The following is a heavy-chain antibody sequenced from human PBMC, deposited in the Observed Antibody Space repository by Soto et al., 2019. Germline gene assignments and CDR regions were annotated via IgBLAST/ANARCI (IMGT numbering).Heavy chain of an antibody. V-gene: IGHV3-23*01. J-gene: IGHJ4*02. Sequence: PGGSLGLSCAASGVTFRIYAMSGVRQAPGKGLEWVSAISGSGGSTYYADSVKGRFTISRDNSKNTLYLQMNSLRAEDTAVYYCAKDGDYDFWSGPFDYWGQGTLVTVSS. D-gene: IGHD3-3*01. CDR3: AKDGDYDFWSGPFDY. CDR1: GVTFRIYA. CDR2: ISGSGGST.